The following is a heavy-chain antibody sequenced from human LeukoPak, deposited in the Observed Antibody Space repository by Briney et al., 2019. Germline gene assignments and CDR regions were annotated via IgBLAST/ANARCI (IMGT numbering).Heavy chain of an antibody. J-gene: IGHJ4*02. V-gene: IGHV1-58*02. CDR3: ARDSRAGLSVGTFDF. CDR1: GLTITTSA. Sequence: SVKVSCKASGLTITTSAIQWVQQARGQRLEWIGWIVVGSGKTNYAQKFQERVTITRDMSTSTAYMELSSLRSEDTAVYYCARDSRAGLSVGTFDFWGQGTLVIVSS. D-gene: IGHD6-19*01. CDR2: IVVGSGKT.